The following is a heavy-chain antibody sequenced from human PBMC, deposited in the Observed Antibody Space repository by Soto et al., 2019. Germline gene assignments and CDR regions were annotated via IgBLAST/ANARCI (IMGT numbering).Heavy chain of an antibody. CDR3: AKDGTSVWLRPNYGMDV. CDR1: GFTFSSYG. CDR2: ISYDGSNK. V-gene: IGHV3-30*18. J-gene: IGHJ6*02. D-gene: IGHD5-12*01. Sequence: QVQLVESGGGVVQPGRSLRLSCAASGFTFSSYGMHWVRQAPGKGLEWVAVISYDGSNKYYADSVKGRFTISRDNSKNTLYLQMNSLRAEDTAVYYCAKDGTSVWLRPNYGMDVWGQGTTVTVSS.